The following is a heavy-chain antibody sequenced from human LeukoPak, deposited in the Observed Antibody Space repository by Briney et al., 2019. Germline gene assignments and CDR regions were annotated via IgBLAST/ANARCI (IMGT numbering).Heavy chain of an antibody. J-gene: IGHJ4*02. Sequence: VASVKVSCKASGGTFSSYAISWVRQAPGQGLEWMGGIIRIFGTANYAQKFQGRVTITADESTSTAYMELSSLRSEDTAVYYCARVAYCSSTSCYRLNYWGQGTLVTVSS. CDR3: ARVAYCSSTSCYRLNY. CDR1: GGTFSSYA. V-gene: IGHV1-69*01. D-gene: IGHD2-2*02. CDR2: IIRIFGTA.